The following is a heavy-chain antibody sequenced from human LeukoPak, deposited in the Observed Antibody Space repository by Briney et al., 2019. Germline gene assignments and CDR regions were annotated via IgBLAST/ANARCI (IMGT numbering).Heavy chain of an antibody. J-gene: IGHJ4*02. D-gene: IGHD1-26*01. V-gene: IGHV3-30*02. CDR2: IRYDGSNK. Sequence: GGSLRLSCTASGFTFSNYGMYWVRQAPGNGLEWVTFIRYDGSNKYYADSVKGRFTISRDNSKNTLHLQMNSLRAEDTAVYYCTARRIVGATNDYWGQGTLVTVSS. CDR1: GFTFSNYG. CDR3: TARRIVGATNDY.